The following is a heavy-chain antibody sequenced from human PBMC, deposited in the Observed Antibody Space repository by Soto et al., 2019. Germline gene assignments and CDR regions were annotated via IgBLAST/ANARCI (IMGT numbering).Heavy chain of an antibody. D-gene: IGHD1-1*01. CDR2: ISAYNGNT. CDR3: ARNSSTTGTDYYYYYMDV. CDR1: GYTFTSYG. V-gene: IGHV1-18*01. J-gene: IGHJ6*03. Sequence: QVQLVQSGAEVKKPGASVKVSCKASGYTFTSYGISWVRQAPGQGLEWMGWISAYNGNTNYAQKLQGRVTMTTDTSTSTAYMELRSLRSDDTAVYYCARNSSTTGTDYYYYYMDVWGKGTTVTVSS.